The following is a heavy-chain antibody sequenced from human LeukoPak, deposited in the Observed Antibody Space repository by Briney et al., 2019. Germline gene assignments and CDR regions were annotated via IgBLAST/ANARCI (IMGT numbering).Heavy chain of an antibody. CDR1: GGSISSYY. J-gene: IGHJ1*01. Sequence: SETLSLTCTVSGGSISSYYWSWIRQPPGKGLEWIGYIYYSGSTNYNPSLKSRVTISVDTSKNQFSLKLSSVTAADTAVYYCASGTYSSGWSHFQHWGQGTLVTVSS. CDR2: IYYSGST. D-gene: IGHD6-19*01. V-gene: IGHV4-59*01. CDR3: ASGTYSSGWSHFQH.